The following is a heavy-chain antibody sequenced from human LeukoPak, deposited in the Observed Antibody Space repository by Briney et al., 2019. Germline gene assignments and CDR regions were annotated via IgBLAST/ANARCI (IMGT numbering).Heavy chain of an antibody. CDR3: AKVSEWLASNQYYYYMDV. V-gene: IGHV3-23*01. J-gene: IGHJ6*03. D-gene: IGHD6-19*01. CDR1: GFTFSSYA. CDR2: ISGSGGST. Sequence: GGSLRLSCAASGFTFSSYAMSWVRQAPGKGLEWVSAISGSGGSTYYADSVKGRFTISRDNSKTTLYLQMNSLRREDTAVYYCAKVSEWLASNQYYYYMDVWGKGTTVTISS.